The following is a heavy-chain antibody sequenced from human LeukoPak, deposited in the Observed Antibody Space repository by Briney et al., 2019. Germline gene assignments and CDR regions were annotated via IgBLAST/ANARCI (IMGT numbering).Heavy chain of an antibody. V-gene: IGHV3-48*03. Sequence: AGGSLRLSCAASGFTFSSYEMNWVRQAPGKGREWGSYISSSGSTIYYADSVKGRFTISRDNAKNSLYLQMNSLRAEDTAVYYCASGLSYSSGWSLDYWGQGTLVTVSS. CDR1: GFTFSSYE. CDR2: ISSSGSTI. CDR3: ASGLSYSSGWSLDY. J-gene: IGHJ4*02. D-gene: IGHD6-19*01.